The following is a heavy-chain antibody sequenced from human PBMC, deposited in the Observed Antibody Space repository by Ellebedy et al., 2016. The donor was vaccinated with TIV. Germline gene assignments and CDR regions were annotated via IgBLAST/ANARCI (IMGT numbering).Heavy chain of an antibody. CDR3: AKRKQWLFGGVDY. CDR2: ISGSGGST. J-gene: IGHJ4*02. D-gene: IGHD6-19*01. V-gene: IGHV3-23*01. CDR1: GFTFSSYA. Sequence: GGSLRLSXAASGFTFSSYAMSWVRQAPGKGLDWVSAISGSGGSTYYADSVKGRFTISRDNSKNTLYLQMNSLRAEDTAVYYCAKRKQWLFGGVDYWGQGTLVTVSS.